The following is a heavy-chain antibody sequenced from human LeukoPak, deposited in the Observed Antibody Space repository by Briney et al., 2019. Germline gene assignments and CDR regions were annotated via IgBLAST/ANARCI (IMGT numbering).Heavy chain of an antibody. CDR3: ARVQGYSSGWYMFDY. D-gene: IGHD6-19*01. Sequence: PLASVKVSCKASGYTFTGYHMHWVRQAPGQGLEWMGWINPNSGGTNYAQKFQGRVTMTRDTSISTAYMELSRLRSDDTAVYYCARVQGYSSGWYMFDYWGQGTLVTVSS. V-gene: IGHV1-2*02. J-gene: IGHJ4*02. CDR1: GYTFTGYH. CDR2: INPNSGGT.